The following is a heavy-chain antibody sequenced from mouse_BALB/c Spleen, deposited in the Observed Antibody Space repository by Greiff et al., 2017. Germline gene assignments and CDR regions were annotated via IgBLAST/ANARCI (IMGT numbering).Heavy chain of an antibody. Sequence: EVMLVESGGGLVKPGGSLKLSCAASGFTFSDYYMYWVRQTPEKRLEWVATISDGGSYTYYPDSVKGRFTISRDNAKNNLYLQMSSLKSEDTAMYYCARGPAAMDYWGQGTSVTVSS. CDR2: ISDGGSYT. V-gene: IGHV5-4*02. J-gene: IGHJ4*01. CDR1: GFTFSDYY. CDR3: ARGPAAMDY.